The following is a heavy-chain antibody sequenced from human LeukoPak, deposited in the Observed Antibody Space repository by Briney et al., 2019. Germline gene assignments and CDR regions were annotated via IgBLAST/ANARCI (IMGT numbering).Heavy chain of an antibody. V-gene: IGHV3-72*01. Sequence: GGSLRLPCAASGFTFSSYAMSWVRQAPGKGLEWVGRTRNKANSYITEYAASVKGRFTISRDDSKNSLYLQMSSLKTDDTAMYYCASIRGTFGYWGQGTLVTVSS. J-gene: IGHJ4*02. CDR3: ASIRGTFGY. CDR1: GFTFSSYA. D-gene: IGHD1-26*01. CDR2: TRNKANSYIT.